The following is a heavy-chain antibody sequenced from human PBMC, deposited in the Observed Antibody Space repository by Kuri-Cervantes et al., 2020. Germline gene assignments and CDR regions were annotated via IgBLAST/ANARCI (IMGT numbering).Heavy chain of an antibody. CDR2: IYYSGST. D-gene: IGHD6-13*01. Sequence: LRLSCAVSGGSISSGGYSWSWIRQPPGRGLEWIGSIYYSGSTYYNPSLKSRVTISVDTSKNQFSLKLNSVTAADTAVYYCARAAAAAPVADWGQGTLVTDSS. CDR3: ARAAAAAPVAD. V-gene: IGHV4-30-2*03. CDR1: GGSISSGGYS. J-gene: IGHJ4*02.